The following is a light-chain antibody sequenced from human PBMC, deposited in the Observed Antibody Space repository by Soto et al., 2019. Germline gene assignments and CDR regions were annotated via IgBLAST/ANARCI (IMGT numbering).Light chain of an antibody. Sequence: EIVLTQSPGTLSLSPGERATLSCRAGQNIGSNLAWYQQNLGQAPRLLIYSTSGRATGIPDRFSGGGSGTDFTLTISRLEPEDFAVYYCQQYGSLSWTFGQGTKVDIK. CDR3: QQYGSLSWT. CDR1: QNIGSN. J-gene: IGKJ1*01. V-gene: IGKV3-20*01. CDR2: STS.